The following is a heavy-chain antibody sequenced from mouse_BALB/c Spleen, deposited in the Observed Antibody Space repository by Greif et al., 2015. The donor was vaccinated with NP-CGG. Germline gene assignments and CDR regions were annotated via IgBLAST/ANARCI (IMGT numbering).Heavy chain of an antibody. CDR3: SKSGDYDNSFDY. CDR1: GYTFTSSW. CDR2: IHPSSGNT. J-gene: IGHJ2*01. V-gene: IGHV1S130*01. D-gene: IGHD2-4*01. Sequence: VKLVESGSVLVRPGASVKLSCKASGYTFTSSWMHWAKQRPGQGLEWIGEIHPSSGNTNYNEMFKGKATLTVDTSSSTACVDLSSLTSEDSAVYYCSKSGDYDNSFDYWGQGTTLTVSS.